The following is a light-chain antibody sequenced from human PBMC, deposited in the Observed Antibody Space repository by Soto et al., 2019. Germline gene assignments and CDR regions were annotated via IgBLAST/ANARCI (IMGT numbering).Light chain of an antibody. V-gene: IGLV2-14*03. CDR2: DVS. J-gene: IGLJ1*01. CDR3: SSYTSSTTEV. Sequence: QSVLTQPASVSGSPGEAIAISCTGTSSDVGGYNYVSWYQQHPGKAPKLMIYDVSSRPSGVSNRFSGSKSGNTASLTISGLQAGDETDYYCSSYTSSTTEVFRTGTKVTVL. CDR1: SSDVGGYNY.